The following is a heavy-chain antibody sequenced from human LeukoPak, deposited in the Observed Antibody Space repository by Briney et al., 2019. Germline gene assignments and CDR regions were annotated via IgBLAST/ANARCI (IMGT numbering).Heavy chain of an antibody. J-gene: IGHJ5*02. V-gene: IGHV1-18*01. CDR1: GYTFTSYG. CDR3: ARKMETIFGVVFNWFDP. Sequence: ASVKVSCKASGYTFTSYGISWVRQAPGQGLEWMGWISAYNGNTNYAQKLQGRVTMTTDTSTSTAYMELRSVRSDDTAVYYCARKMETIFGVVFNWFDPWGQGTLVTVSS. D-gene: IGHD3-3*01. CDR2: ISAYNGNT.